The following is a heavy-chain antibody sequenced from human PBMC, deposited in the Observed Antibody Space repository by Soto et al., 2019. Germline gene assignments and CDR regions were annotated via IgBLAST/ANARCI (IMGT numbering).Heavy chain of an antibody. D-gene: IGHD6-19*01. Sequence: EVQLVESGGGLVKPGGSLRLSCAASGITFSYAWMHWVRQAPGKGLEWVGRIKSKIDGGTTDYAAPVKGRFTISRDDSKTTRYLQMNGLKTEDTAVYYCTPTYSSGGPFDYWGQGTLVTVSS. CDR1: GITFSYAW. V-gene: IGHV3-15*07. CDR2: IKSKIDGGTT. CDR3: TPTYSSGGPFDY. J-gene: IGHJ4*02.